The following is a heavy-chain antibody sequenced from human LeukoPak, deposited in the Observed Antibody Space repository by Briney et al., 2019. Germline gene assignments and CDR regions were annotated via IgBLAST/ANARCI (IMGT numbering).Heavy chain of an antibody. J-gene: IGHJ6*03. D-gene: IGHD6-19*01. Sequence: SETLSLTCVVYGGSFSDYYWSWVRQPPGKGLEWIGEINHSGTTKYIPSLKSRVTISIHTSNNQFSLNLNSVTAADTAVYFCARGEGTLAGRRWPYYFYYYMDVWGKGTTVTVSS. CDR3: ARGEGTLAGRRWPYYFYYYMDV. V-gene: IGHV4-34*01. CDR2: INHSGTT. CDR1: GGSFSDYY.